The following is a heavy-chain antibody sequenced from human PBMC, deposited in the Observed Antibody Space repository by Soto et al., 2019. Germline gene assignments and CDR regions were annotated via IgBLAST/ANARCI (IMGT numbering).Heavy chain of an antibody. CDR2: IIPIFGTA. CDR3: ARDRGPSSGYYPYWFDP. J-gene: IGHJ5*02. D-gene: IGHD3-22*01. CDR1: GGTFSSYA. Sequence: QVQLVQSGAEVKKPGSSVKVSCKASGGTFSSYAISWVRQAPGQGLEWMGEIIPIFGTANYAQKFQGRVTSPADEATSTANMELSSLRSEDTAVYYCARDRGPSSGYYPYWFDPWGQGTLVPVSS. V-gene: IGHV1-69*12.